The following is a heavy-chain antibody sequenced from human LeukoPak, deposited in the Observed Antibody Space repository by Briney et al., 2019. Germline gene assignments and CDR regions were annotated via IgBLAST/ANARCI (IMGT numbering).Heavy chain of an antibody. J-gene: IGHJ4*02. CDR2: ISWNSGSI. V-gene: IGHV3-9*01. CDR3: AKDKDYCDSSGYLDY. D-gene: IGHD3-22*01. CDR1: GFTFDEYA. Sequence: GRSLRLSCAASGFTFDEYAMHWVRQAPGKGLEWVSGISWNSGSIGYADSVKGRFTISRDNAKNSLYLQMNSLRAEDTALYYCAKDKDYCDSSGYLDYWGQGTLVTVSS.